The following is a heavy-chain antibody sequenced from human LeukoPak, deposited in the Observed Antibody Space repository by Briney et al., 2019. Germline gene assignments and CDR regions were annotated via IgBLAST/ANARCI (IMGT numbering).Heavy chain of an antibody. J-gene: IGHJ1*01. V-gene: IGHV4-34*01. CDR1: GGSFSGYY. CDR3: ASRYLVVPAAMVPQYFQQ. D-gene: IGHD2-2*01. CDR2: INHSGST. Sequence: SETLSLTCAVYGGSFSGYYWSWIRQPPGKGLEWIGEINHSGSTNYSPSLKSRVTISVDTSKNQFSLKLSSVTAADTAVYYCASRYLVVPAAMVPQYFQQWGQGTLVTVSS.